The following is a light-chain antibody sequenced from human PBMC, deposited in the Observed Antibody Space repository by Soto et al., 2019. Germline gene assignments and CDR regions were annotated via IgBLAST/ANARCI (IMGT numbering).Light chain of an antibody. J-gene: IGLJ3*02. CDR1: SSNIGSHP. V-gene: IGLV1-44*01. CDR2: TND. CDR3: VAWDDSLNGPM. Sequence: QSVLTQPPSASGTPGQRVIISCSGSSSNIGSHPVNWYQQLPGTAPKLLIYTNDQRPSGVPDRFSGSRSGTAASLAISGLQSEDEADYYCVAWDDSLNGPMFGGGTKLTVL.